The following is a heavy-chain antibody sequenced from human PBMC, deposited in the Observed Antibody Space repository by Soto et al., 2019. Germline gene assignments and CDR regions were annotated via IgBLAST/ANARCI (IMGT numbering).Heavy chain of an antibody. CDR1: GYSFTSYW. Sequence: PGESLKISCKGSGYSFTSYWISWVSQMPGKGLEWMGRIDPSDSYTNYSPSFQGHVTISADKSISTAYLQWSSLKASDTAMYYCARHNSESGGDFWSGYPKYGMDVWGQGTTVTVSS. V-gene: IGHV5-10-1*01. D-gene: IGHD3-3*01. CDR2: IDPSDSYT. CDR3: ARHNSESGGDFWSGYPKYGMDV. J-gene: IGHJ6*02.